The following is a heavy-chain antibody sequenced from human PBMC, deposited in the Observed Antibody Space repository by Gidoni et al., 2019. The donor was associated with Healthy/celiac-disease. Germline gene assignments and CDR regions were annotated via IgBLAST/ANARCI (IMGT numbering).Heavy chain of an antibody. Sequence: DVRLLESGGGLVQCGGSLRLACAASGFTFSSYSLNWVRQAPVKGLEWGPYIISSSSTIYYADSVNGRFTISRDNAKNSLYLQMNSLRDEDTAVYDCARDLVLDSSVYRRCMDVWGQGTTVTVSS. CDR3: ARDLVLDSSVYRRCMDV. V-gene: IGHV3-48*02. J-gene: IGHJ6*02. D-gene: IGHD3-22*01. CDR1: GFTFSSYS. CDR2: IISSSSTI.